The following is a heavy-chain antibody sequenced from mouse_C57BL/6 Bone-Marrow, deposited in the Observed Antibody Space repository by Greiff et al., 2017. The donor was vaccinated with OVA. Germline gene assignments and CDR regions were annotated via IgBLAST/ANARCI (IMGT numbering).Heavy chain of an antibody. Sequence: VQLQESGAELVRPGSSVKLSCKASGSTFTSYWMHWVKQRPIQGLEWIGNIDPSDSETHYNQKFKDKATLTVDKSSSTAYMQLSSLTSEDSAVYYCARDLFYYFDYWGQGTTLTVSS. J-gene: IGHJ2*01. V-gene: IGHV1-52*01. D-gene: IGHD2-3*01. CDR2: IDPSDSET. CDR3: ARDLFYYFDY. CDR1: GSTFTSYW.